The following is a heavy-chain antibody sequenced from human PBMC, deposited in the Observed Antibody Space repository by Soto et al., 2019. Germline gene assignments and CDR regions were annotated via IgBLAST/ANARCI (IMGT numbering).Heavy chain of an antibody. CDR1: GFTVSNTY. J-gene: IGHJ5*02. CDR2: IYTAGGT. D-gene: IGHD2-2*01. CDR3: ARALPVAKGGFDP. Sequence: GGSLRLSCAASGFTVSNTYMTWVRQPPGKGLECVSVIYTAGGTNYADSVKGRFIISRDNSKNTLYLQTNSLRAEDTAVYYCARALPVAKGGFDPWGQGTLVTVSS. V-gene: IGHV3-53*01.